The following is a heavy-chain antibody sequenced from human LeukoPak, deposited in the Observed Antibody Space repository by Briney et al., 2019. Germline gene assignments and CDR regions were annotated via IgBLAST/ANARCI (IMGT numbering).Heavy chain of an antibody. CDR3: ARGNPHGYGAGWYSFDY. J-gene: IGHJ4*02. CDR2: IYYSGST. CDR1: GGSISSGGYY. Sequence: SQTLSLTCTVSGGSISSGGYYWSWIRQHPGKGLEWIGYIYYSGSTYYNPSLKSRVTISVDTSKNQFSLKLSSVTAADTAVYYCARGNPHGYGAGWYSFDYWGQGTLVTVSS. V-gene: IGHV4-31*03. D-gene: IGHD6-19*01.